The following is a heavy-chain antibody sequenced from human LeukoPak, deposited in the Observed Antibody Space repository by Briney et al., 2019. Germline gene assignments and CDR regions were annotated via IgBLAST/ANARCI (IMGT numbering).Heavy chain of an antibody. V-gene: IGHV4-59*01. CDR3: ARGDFWSGYAD. J-gene: IGHJ4*02. D-gene: IGHD3-3*01. CDR1: GGSISRYF. Sequence: SETLSLTCTVSGGSISRYFWSWIRQPPGKGLEWIGHIYYSGTTNYNPSLKSRVTVSVDMSKNQFSLKLRSVTAADTAVYYCARGDFWSGYADWGQGTLVTVSS. CDR2: IYYSGTT.